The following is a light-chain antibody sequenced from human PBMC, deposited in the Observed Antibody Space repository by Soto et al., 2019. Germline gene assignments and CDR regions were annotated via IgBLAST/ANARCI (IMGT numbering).Light chain of an antibody. CDR2: GAS. Sequence: EIVMTQSPATLSVSPGERATLSCRASQSVSSKLAWYQQKPGLAPRLVIYGASTRATDIPARFSGSGSGTDCTLTISSLQSEDFAVYYCQQYSNWWTFGQGTKVEIK. J-gene: IGKJ1*01. CDR1: QSVSSK. CDR3: QQYSNWWT. V-gene: IGKV3-15*01.